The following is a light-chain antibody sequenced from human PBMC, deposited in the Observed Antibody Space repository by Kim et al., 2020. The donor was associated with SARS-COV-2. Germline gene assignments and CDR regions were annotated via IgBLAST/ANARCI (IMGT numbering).Light chain of an antibody. CDR3: QQYDDLPIT. Sequence: ASVGDRVTRTSQASQDMNNILNWYQQKPGKAPKLLIYDAVKLAAGVPSRFSGSGSGTEFTFTISSLQPEDIAMYYCQQYDDLPITFGQGTRLEIK. V-gene: IGKV1-33*01. CDR1: QDMNNI. J-gene: IGKJ5*01. CDR2: DAV.